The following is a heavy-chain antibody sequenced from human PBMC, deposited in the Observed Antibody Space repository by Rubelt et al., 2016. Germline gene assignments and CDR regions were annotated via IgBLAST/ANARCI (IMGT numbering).Heavy chain of an antibody. V-gene: IGHV1-3*01. J-gene: IGHJ4*02. CDR2: INAGNGNT. D-gene: IGHD6-19*01. CDR1: GYSFTTYS. Sequence: QVQLVQSGAEVKKPGASVKVSCKAAGYSFTTYSIHWVRQAPGQRLEWMGWINAGNGNTKYSQKFQGRVTITRDPSASTAYMGRSSLRSEDTAIYYCATGYSSGWYVAYWGQGTLVTVSS. CDR3: ATGYSSGWYVAY.